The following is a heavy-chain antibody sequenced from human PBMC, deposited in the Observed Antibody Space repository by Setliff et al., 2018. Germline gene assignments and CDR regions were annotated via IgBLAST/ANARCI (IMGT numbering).Heavy chain of an antibody. CDR2: IKQDGSEK. J-gene: IGHJ4*02. CDR3: ARLGPHCSSTSCYLVLRSYFDY. CDR1: GFTFSSNW. Sequence: GGSLRLSCAASGFTFSSNWMSWVRQAPGKGLEWVANIKQDGSEKYYVDSVKGRFTISRDNAKNSLYLQMNSLRAEDTAVYYCARLGPHCSSTSCYLVLRSYFDYWGQGTLVTVSS. D-gene: IGHD2-2*01. V-gene: IGHV3-7*01.